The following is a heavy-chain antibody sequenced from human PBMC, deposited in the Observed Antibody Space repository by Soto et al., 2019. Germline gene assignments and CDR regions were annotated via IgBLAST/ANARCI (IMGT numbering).Heavy chain of an antibody. Sequence: PGGSLRLSCATSGFTFGNYWMHWVRQAPGKGLVWVSRIHSDGTITTYADSVKGRFTISRDIAKNTLYLQMNSLRAEDTAMYYCARGRGSFYLDFWGQGTLVTVSS. CDR3: ARGRGSFYLDF. CDR1: GFTFGNYW. CDR2: IHSDGTIT. V-gene: IGHV3-74*01. J-gene: IGHJ4*02. D-gene: IGHD1-26*01.